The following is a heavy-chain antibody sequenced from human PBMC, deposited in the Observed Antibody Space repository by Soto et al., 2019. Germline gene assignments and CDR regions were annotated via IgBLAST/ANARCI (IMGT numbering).Heavy chain of an antibody. CDR3: ARGTGTTWGVFDY. J-gene: IGHJ4*02. D-gene: IGHD1-1*01. V-gene: IGHV1-69*01. Sequence: QVQLVQSGTEMKKPGSSVKVSCKASGGTFSSKGISWVRQAPGQGLEWMGAIIPIFDTANYAQTFQGRLTITADESTATAYMELSSLRSEDTAVYYCARGTGTTWGVFDYWGQGTLVTVSS. CDR1: GGTFSSKG. CDR2: IIPIFDTA.